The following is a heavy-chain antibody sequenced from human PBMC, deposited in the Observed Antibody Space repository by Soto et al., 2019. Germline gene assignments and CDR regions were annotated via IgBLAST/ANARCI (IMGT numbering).Heavy chain of an antibody. V-gene: IGHV3-30-3*01. D-gene: IGHD5-18*01. Sequence: QVQLVESGGGVVQPGRSLRLSCAASGFTFSSYAMHWVRQAPGKGLEWVAVISYDGSNKYYADSVKGRFTISRDKSKNXXYLQLNSLRAEDTAVYYCARDPLWGTDMVLWYFDLWGRGTLVTVSS. CDR3: ARDPLWGTDMVLWYFDL. CDR2: ISYDGSNK. CDR1: GFTFSSYA. J-gene: IGHJ2*01.